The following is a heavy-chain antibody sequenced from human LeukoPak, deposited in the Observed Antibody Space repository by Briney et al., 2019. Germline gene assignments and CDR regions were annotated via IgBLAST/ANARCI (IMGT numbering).Heavy chain of an antibody. CDR2: ISGSGGST. J-gene: IGHJ5*02. CDR1: GFTFSSYA. D-gene: IGHD2-15*01. CDR3: AKDRGLGYCSGGSCNNWFDP. Sequence: GGSLRLSCAASGFTFSSYAMSWVRQAPGKGLEWVSAISGSGGSTYYGDSVKGRFTISRDNSKNTLYLQMNSLRAEDTAVYYCAKDRGLGYCSGGSCNNWFDPWGQGTLVTVSS. V-gene: IGHV3-23*01.